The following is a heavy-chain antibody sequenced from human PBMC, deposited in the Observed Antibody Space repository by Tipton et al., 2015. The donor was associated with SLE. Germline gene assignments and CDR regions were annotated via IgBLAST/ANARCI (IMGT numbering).Heavy chain of an antibody. Sequence: SLRLSCAASGFTFSSYAMSWVRQAPGKGLEWVSAISGSGGSTYYADSVKGRCTISRDNSKNTLYLQMNSLRAEDTAVYYCAKGALLLWFGEPSPGNYWGQGTLVTVSS. D-gene: IGHD3-10*01. CDR1: GFTFSSYA. J-gene: IGHJ4*02. CDR2: ISGSGGST. CDR3: AKGALLLWFGEPSPGNY. V-gene: IGHV3-23*01.